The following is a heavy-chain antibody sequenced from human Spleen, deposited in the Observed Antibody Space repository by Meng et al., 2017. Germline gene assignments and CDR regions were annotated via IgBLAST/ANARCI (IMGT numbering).Heavy chain of an antibody. J-gene: IGHJ5*02. CDR1: GLTLLSYA. V-gene: IGHV3-23*01. D-gene: IGHD3/OR15-3a*01. CDR3: AKWTGTNYPWFDP. CDR2: ISGSGGST. Sequence: SCSPSGLTLLSYAMSWVRQAPGKGLEWVSAISGSGGSTYYADSVKGRFTISRDNSKNTLYLQMNSLRAEDTAVYYCAKWTGTNYPWFDPWGQGTLVIVSS.